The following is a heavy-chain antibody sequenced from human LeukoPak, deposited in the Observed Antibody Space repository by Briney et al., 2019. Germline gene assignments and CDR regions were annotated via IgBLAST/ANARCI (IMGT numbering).Heavy chain of an antibody. D-gene: IGHD3-10*01. CDR2: ISGSGGST. CDR1: GFTFSSYA. V-gene: IGHV3-23*01. J-gene: IGHJ6*04. Sequence: PGGSLRLSCAASGFTFSSYAMSWVRQAPGKGLEWVSAISGSGGSTYSADSVKGRFTISRDNSKNTLYLQMNSLRAEDTAVYYCTTQAYYCGSGTLLMDVWGKGTTVTISS. CDR3: TTQAYYCGSGTLLMDV.